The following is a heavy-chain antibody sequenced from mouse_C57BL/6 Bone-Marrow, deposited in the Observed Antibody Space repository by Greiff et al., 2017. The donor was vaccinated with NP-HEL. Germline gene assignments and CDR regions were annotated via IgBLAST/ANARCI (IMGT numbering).Heavy chain of an antibody. Sequence: EVHLVESGGGLVKPGGSLKLSCAASGFTFSDYGMHWVRQAPEKGLEWVAYISSGSSTIYYADTVKGRFTISRDNAKNTLFLQMTSLRSEDTAMYYCARPEIYYDYVDYWGQGTTLTVSS. D-gene: IGHD2-4*01. CDR1: GFTFSDYG. V-gene: IGHV5-17*01. J-gene: IGHJ2*01. CDR2: ISSGSSTI. CDR3: ARPEIYYDYVDY.